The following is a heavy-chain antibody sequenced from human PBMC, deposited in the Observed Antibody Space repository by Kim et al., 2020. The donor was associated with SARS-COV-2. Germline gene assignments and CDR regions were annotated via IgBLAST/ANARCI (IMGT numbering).Heavy chain of an antibody. CDR1: GYTFIGQF. CDR2: LNPNSGVT. V-gene: IGHV1-2*02. Sequence: ASVKVSCKASGYTFIGQFMHWVRQAPGQGLEWMGWLNPNSGVTHFAQTFQGRVAMTRDTSVSTAYMELTSLRSDDTAVYYCAIITGGAFDLWGQGTMVT. D-gene: IGHD3-10*01. CDR3: AIITGGAFDL. J-gene: IGHJ3*01.